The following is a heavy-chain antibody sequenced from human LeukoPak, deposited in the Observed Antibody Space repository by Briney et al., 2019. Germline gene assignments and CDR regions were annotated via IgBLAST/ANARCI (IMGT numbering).Heavy chain of an antibody. CDR3: ARDHRYAFDN. D-gene: IGHD5-12*01. V-gene: IGHV3-48*01. J-gene: IGHJ4*01. CDR1: GFNFIDYS. Sequence: PGGSLRLSCAASGFNFIDYSVNWVRQAPGKGREWISYIGISSGNTKYADSVTGRFTISRDKARNSLYLQMNSLRVEDTAMYYCARDHRYAFDNWGHGTLVTVSS. CDR2: IGISSGNT.